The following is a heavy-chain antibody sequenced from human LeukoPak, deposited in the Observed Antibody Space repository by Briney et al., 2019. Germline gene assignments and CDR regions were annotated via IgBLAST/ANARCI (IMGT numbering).Heavy chain of an antibody. V-gene: IGHV3-21*01. CDR2: ISSSSSYI. CDR1: GFTFSSYS. Sequence: PGGSLRLSCAASGFTFSSYSMNWVRQAPGKGLEWVSSISSSSSYIYYADSVKGRFTISRDNAKNSLYLQMNSLRAEDTAVYYCARDPKRTAMDFAYWGQGTLVTVSS. J-gene: IGHJ4*01. CDR3: ARDPKRTAMDFAY. D-gene: IGHD5-18*01.